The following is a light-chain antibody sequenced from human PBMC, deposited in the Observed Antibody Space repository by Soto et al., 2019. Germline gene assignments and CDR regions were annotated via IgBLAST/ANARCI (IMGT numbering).Light chain of an antibody. Sequence: DIQMTQSPSTLSASVGDRVTITCRASQNIINWLAWYQQKPGKAPKLLIRQASILEWGLPSRFSGSGSETEFALTISSLQPEDFAIYYCQQYSRFPITFGPGTRLEIK. CDR2: QAS. CDR1: QNIINW. V-gene: IGKV1-5*03. J-gene: IGKJ5*01. CDR3: QQYSRFPIT.